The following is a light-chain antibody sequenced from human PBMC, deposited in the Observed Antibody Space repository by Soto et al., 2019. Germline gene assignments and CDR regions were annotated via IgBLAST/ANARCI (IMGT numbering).Light chain of an antibody. CDR1: SSDVGGYNY. CDR3: SSYTSSSTSVV. V-gene: IGLV2-14*01. CDR2: DVS. J-gene: IGLJ2*01. Sequence: QSALTQPASVSGSPGQSITISCPATSSDVGGYNYVSWYQQHPGKAPKLMIYDVSNRPSGVSNRFSGSKSGNTASLTISGLQAEDEADYYCSSYTSSSTSVVFGGGTKVTVL.